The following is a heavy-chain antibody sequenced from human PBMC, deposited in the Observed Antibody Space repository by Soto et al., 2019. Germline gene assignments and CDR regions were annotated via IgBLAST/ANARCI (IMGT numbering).Heavy chain of an antibody. CDR2: ISSIPNYI. CDR1: GFTFTRYS. CDR3: ARESEDRTSNFDY. Sequence: GSLRLSCAAFGFTFTRYSMNWVRQAPGKGLEWVSSISSIPNYIYYGDSMQGRFTISRDNAKNSLYLEMKSLRAEDTAVYYCARESEDRTSNFDYWGQGTLVTVSS. V-gene: IGHV3-21*06. J-gene: IGHJ4*02.